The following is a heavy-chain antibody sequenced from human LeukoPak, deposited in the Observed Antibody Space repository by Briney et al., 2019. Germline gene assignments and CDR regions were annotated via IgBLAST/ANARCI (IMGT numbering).Heavy chain of an antibody. CDR3: AKDLYYYDSSGYYSPYYFDY. Sequence: PGRSLRLSCAASRFTFSSYGMHWVRQAPGKGLEWVAVIWYDGSNKYYADSVKGRFTISRDNSKNTLYLQMNSLRAEDTAVYYCAKDLYYYDSSGYYSPYYFDYWGQGTLVTVSS. D-gene: IGHD3-22*01. J-gene: IGHJ4*02. V-gene: IGHV3-33*06. CDR2: IWYDGSNK. CDR1: RFTFSSYG.